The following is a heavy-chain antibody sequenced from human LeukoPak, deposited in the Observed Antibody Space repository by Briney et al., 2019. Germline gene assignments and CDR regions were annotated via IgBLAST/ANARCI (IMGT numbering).Heavy chain of an antibody. J-gene: IGHJ4*02. CDR3: ARDTSGYTYGRLGY. CDR1: GFTFSSYG. V-gene: IGHV3-30*03. D-gene: IGHD5-18*01. Sequence: PGGSLRLSWAASGFTFSSYGMHWVRQASGKGLEWVAVISYDGSNKYYADSVKGRFTISRDNSKNIVYLQMNSLRGEDAALYYCARDTSGYTYGRLGYWGQGTLVTVSS. CDR2: ISYDGSNK.